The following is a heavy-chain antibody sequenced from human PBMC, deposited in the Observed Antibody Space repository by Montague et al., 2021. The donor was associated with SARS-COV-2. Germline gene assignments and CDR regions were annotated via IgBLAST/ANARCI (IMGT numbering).Heavy chain of an antibody. J-gene: IGHJ4*02. CDR1: GASISSRSYY. Sequence: SETRSLTCTVSGASISSRSYYWGWIRQPPGKGLEWIGFKYYSGSTYYNPALKSRVTISVDTSKNQFSLKLSSVTAADTAVYYCATLPPSITIFGVVQGYYFDDWGQGTLVTVSS. CDR2: KYYSGST. CDR3: ATLPPSITIFGVVQGYYFDD. D-gene: IGHD3-3*01. V-gene: IGHV4-39*01.